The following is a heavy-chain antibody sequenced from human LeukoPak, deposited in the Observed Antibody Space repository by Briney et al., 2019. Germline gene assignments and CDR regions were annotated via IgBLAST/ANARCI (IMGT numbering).Heavy chain of an antibody. V-gene: IGHV3-66*01. CDR1: GFTVSSNY. D-gene: IGHD1-1*01. Sequence: GGSLRLSCAASGFTVSSNYMSWVRQAPGKGLEWVSVIYSGGSTYYADSVKGRFTISRDNSKNTLYLQMNSLRAEDTAVYYCAREGTSCWFDPWGQGTLVTVSS. CDR2: IYSGGST. CDR3: AREGTSCWFDP. J-gene: IGHJ5*02.